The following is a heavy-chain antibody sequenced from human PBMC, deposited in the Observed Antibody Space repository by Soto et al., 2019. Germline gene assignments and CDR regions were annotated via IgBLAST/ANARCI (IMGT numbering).Heavy chain of an antibody. J-gene: IGHJ4*02. D-gene: IGHD6-19*01. V-gene: IGHV3-30*18. Sequence: PGGSLRLSCAASGFTFSSYGMHWVRQAPGKGLEWVAVISYDGSNKYYADSVKGRFTISRDNSKNTLYLQMNSLRAEDTAVYYCAKGSNVGSGWYVYWGQGTLVTVSS. CDR2: ISYDGSNK. CDR3: AKGSNVGSGWYVY. CDR1: GFTFSSYG.